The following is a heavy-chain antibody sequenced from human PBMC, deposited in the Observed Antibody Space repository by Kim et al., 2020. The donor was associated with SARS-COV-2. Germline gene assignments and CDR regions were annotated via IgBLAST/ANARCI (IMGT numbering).Heavy chain of an antibody. CDR3: ATLSGFDY. J-gene: IGHJ4*02. Sequence: GGSLRLSCAASGFTFGSYALTWVRQAPGKGLEWVSSITDSGGTSYYADSVKGRFTISRDNSKNTLYLQMNSRRAEDAAVYSCATLSGFDYWGQGTLVTVSS. V-gene: IGHV3-23*01. CDR2: ITDSGGTS. CDR1: GFTFGSYA.